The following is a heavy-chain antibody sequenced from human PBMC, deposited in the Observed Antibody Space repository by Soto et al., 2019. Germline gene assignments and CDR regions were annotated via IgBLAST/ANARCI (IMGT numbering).Heavy chain of an antibody. CDR3: ARQNMITFGGVPSDAFDI. V-gene: IGHV4-39*01. J-gene: IGHJ3*02. CDR2: IYYSGST. D-gene: IGHD3-16*01. Sequence: SETLSLTCTVSGGSISSSSYYWGWIRQPPGKGMEWIGSIYYSGSTYYNPSLKSRVTISVDTSKNQFSLKLSSVTAADTAVYYCARQNMITFGGVPSDAFDIWGQGTMVTVSS. CDR1: GGSISSSSYY.